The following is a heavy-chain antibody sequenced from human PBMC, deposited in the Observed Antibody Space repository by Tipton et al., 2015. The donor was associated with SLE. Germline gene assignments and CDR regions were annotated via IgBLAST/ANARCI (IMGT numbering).Heavy chain of an antibody. CDR2: IYYTGDT. V-gene: IGHV4-61*08. D-gene: IGHD3-22*01. Sequence: TLSLTCAVSGGSISSGGYSWSWFRQPPGKGLEWIGYIYYTGDTKYNPSLKSRATISVDTSKKKFSLKLNSVTAADTAVYYCARDDTDGESSGIPGDYWGQGTLVTVSS. J-gene: IGHJ4*02. CDR1: GGSISSGGYS. CDR3: ARDDTDGESSGIPGDY.